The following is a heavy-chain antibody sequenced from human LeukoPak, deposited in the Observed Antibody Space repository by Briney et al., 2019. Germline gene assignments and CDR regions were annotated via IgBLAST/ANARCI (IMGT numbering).Heavy chain of an antibody. J-gene: IGHJ6*03. D-gene: IGHD2-2*01. CDR3: ARTSKNCSSTSCYGGYYYYYYYMDV. CDR1: GFTFSSYS. V-gene: IGHV3-21*01. Sequence: GGSRRLSCAAAGFTFSSYSMGWVRQAAGEGLGWGSSISSSSSYLYCADSVKGRFTISSDNAKNSLYLQMNSLRAEDTAVYYCARTSKNCSSTSCYGGYYYYYYYMDVWGKGTTVTVSS. CDR2: ISSSSSYL.